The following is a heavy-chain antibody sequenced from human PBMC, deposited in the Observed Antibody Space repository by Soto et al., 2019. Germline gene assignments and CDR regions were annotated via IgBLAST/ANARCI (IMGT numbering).Heavy chain of an antibody. CDR1: GGSISSYY. Sequence: SETLSLTCTVSGGSISSYYWSWIRQPPGKGLEWIGYIYYSGSTNYNPSLKSRVTISVDTSRNQFSLKLSSVTAADTAVYYCARNNSGYDSADYYGMDVWGQGTTVTVSS. V-gene: IGHV4-59*01. CDR2: IYYSGST. J-gene: IGHJ6*02. CDR3: ARNNSGYDSADYYGMDV. D-gene: IGHD5-12*01.